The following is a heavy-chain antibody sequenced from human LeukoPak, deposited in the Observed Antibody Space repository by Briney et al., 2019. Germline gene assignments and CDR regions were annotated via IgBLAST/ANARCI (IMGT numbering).Heavy chain of an antibody. Sequence: PGGSLRLPCAASGFTFSDYWLHWVRQAPGKGLVWVSAISGSGGSTYYADSVKGRFTISRDNSKNTLYLQMNSLRAEDTAVYYCAKGPAVTKPPGDVWGKGTTVTVSS. D-gene: IGHD4-17*01. CDR3: AKGPAVTKPPGDV. CDR2: ISGSGGST. V-gene: IGHV3-23*01. J-gene: IGHJ6*04. CDR1: GFTFSDYW.